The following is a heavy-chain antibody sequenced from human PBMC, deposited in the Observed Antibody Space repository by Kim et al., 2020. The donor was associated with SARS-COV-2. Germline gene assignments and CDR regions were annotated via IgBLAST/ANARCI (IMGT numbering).Heavy chain of an antibody. V-gene: IGHV4-61*01. J-gene: IGHJ6*02. CDR3: ARDKDPYYYESSGRPGRTGRVYSYNGMDV. D-gene: IGHD3-22*01. CDR1: GGSVSSGSYY. CDR2: IYNSGTT. Sequence: SETLSLTCTVSGGSVSSGSYYWSWIRQPPGKGLEWIGYIYNSGTTYYNPSLKSRVTISVDTSKNQFSLKLTSVTAADAAVYYCARDKDPYYYESSGRPGRTGRVYSYNGMDVWGQGTTVTVSS.